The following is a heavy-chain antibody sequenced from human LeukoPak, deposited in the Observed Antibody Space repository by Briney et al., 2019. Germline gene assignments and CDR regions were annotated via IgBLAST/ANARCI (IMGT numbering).Heavy chain of an antibody. CDR1: GFTFSNYA. CDR2: ISGIGGST. J-gene: IGHJ4*02. V-gene: IGHV3-23*01. D-gene: IGHD5-24*01. CDR3: AAGMAYIDY. Sequence: PGGSLRLSCAASGFTFSNYAMSWVRQAPGKGLEWVSAISGIGGSTYYADSVKGRFTISRDSSKNTLYLQMNSLRAEDTAVYYCAAGMAYIDYWGQGTLVTVSS.